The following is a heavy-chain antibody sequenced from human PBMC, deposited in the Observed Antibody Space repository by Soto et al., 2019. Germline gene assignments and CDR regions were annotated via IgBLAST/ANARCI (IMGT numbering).Heavy chain of an antibody. D-gene: IGHD1-1*01. CDR2: IYYSGST. V-gene: IGHV4-31*03. Sequence: SETLSLTCTVSGGSISSGGYYWSWIRQHPGKGLEWIGYIYYSGSTYYNPSLKSRVTISVDTSKNQFSLKLSSVTAADTAVYYCARDNWNYFDYWGQGTLVTVSS. CDR1: GGSISSGGYY. J-gene: IGHJ4*02. CDR3: ARDNWNYFDY.